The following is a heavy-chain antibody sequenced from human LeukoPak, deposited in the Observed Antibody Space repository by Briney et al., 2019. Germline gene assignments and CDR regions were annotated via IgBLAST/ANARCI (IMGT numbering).Heavy chain of an antibody. J-gene: IGHJ4*02. CDR2: IYYSGST. CDR3: ARSGGLWLLTYYFDY. D-gene: IGHD3-22*01. V-gene: IGHV4-34*01. CDR1: GGSFSGYY. Sequence: SETLSLTCAVYGGSFSGYYWSWIRQPPGKGLEWIGSIYYSGSTYYNPSLKSRVTISVDTPKNQLSLKLSSVTAADTAVYFCARSGGLWLLTYYFDYWGQGTLVTVSS.